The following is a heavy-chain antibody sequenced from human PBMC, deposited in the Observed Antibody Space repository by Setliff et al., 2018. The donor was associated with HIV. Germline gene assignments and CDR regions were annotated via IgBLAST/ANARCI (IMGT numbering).Heavy chain of an antibody. CDR2: INPDSGGT. CDR3: ATDRTQTGMNMVRGRLTDPAGHPLDY. J-gene: IGHJ4*02. Sequence: GASVKVSCKTSGFTFTSYGITWVRQAPGQGLEWMASINPDSGGTNFAQKYQGRVTMTRDTSINTAYMELTSLTSDDTAVYYCATDRTQTGMNMVRGRLTDPAGHPLDYWGQGSLVSVSS. CDR1: GFTFTSYG. D-gene: IGHD3-10*01. V-gene: IGHV1-2*02.